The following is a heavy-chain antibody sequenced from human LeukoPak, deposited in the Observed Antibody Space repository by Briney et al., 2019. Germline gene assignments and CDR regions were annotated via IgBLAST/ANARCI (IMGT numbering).Heavy chain of an antibody. CDR3: ARGIVVVPSGFDP. CDR1: GYTFTSYG. Sequence: ASVKVSCKASGYTFTSYGISWVRQAPGQGLEWMGWINAGNGNTKYSQKFQGRVTITRDTSASTAYMELSSLRSEDTAVYYCARGIVVVPSGFDPWGQGTLVTVSS. J-gene: IGHJ5*02. D-gene: IGHD2-21*01. CDR2: INAGNGNT. V-gene: IGHV1-3*01.